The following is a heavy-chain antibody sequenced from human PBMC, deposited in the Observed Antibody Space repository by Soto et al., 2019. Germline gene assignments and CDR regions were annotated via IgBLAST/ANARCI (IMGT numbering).Heavy chain of an antibody. V-gene: IGHV4-59*01. CDR1: GGSISSYY. D-gene: IGHD6-19*01. J-gene: IGHJ5*02. CDR3: ARAMAAVATGGRFDP. Sequence: SETLSLTCTVSGGSISSYYWSWIRQPPGKGLEWIGYIYYSGSTNYNPSLKSRVTISVDTSKNRFSLKLSSVTAADTAVYYCARAMAAVATGGRFDPWGQGTLVTVSS. CDR2: IYYSGST.